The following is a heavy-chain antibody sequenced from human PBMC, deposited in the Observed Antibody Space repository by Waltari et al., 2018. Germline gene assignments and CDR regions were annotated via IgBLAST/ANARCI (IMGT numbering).Heavy chain of an antibody. CDR3: ARDSDYGGNPPMDV. D-gene: IGHD4-17*01. CDR1: GYTFTSSG. Sequence: QVQLVQSGAAVKKPGASVKVSCKASGYTFTSSGLRWVRQAPGQGLEWMGWISAYNGNTNYAQKLQGRVTMTTDTSTSTAYMELRSLRSDDTAVYYCARDSDYGGNPPMDVWGKGTTVTVSS. J-gene: IGHJ6*03. V-gene: IGHV1-18*01. CDR2: ISAYNGNT.